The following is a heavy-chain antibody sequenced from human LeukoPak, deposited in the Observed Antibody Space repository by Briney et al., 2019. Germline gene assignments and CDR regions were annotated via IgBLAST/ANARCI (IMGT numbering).Heavy chain of an antibody. Sequence: GGSLRLSCAASGFTFSSYAMHWVRQAPGKGLEWVAVISYDGSNKYYADSVKGRFTISRDNSKNTLYLQMNGLRAEDTAVYYCAREGATLLDYWGQGTLVTVSS. D-gene: IGHD3-16*01. CDR2: ISYDGSNK. J-gene: IGHJ4*02. CDR3: AREGATLLDY. CDR1: GFTFSSYA. V-gene: IGHV3-30-3*01.